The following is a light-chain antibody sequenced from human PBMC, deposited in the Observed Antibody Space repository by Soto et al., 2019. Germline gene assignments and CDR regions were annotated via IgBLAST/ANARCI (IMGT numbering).Light chain of an antibody. V-gene: IGKV3-11*01. CDR1: QSVSSY. CDR2: DAS. J-gene: IGKJ1*01. Sequence: EIVLTQSPATLSLSPGERATLSCRASQSVSSYLAWYQQKPGQAPRLLIYDASNRATGIPARFSGSGSGTDFTLTISSLEPEDFAVYYCQQRSNWPVRTWTFGQGTKVEIK. CDR3: QQRSNWPVRTWT.